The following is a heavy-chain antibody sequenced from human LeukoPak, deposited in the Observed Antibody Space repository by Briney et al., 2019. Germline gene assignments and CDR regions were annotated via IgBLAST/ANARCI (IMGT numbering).Heavy chain of an antibody. D-gene: IGHD3-22*01. CDR3: ARAEIVVAITTLPRDY. J-gene: IGHJ4*02. CDR2: INPNTGGT. CDR1: GYTFTSYF. Sequence: ASVKVSCKASGYTFTSYFMHWVRQAPGQGLEWMGWINPNTGGTNFAQTFQGRVTMTRDTSISTAYMELSRLRSDDTAVYYCARAEIVVAITTLPRDYWGQGTLVTVSS. V-gene: IGHV1-2*02.